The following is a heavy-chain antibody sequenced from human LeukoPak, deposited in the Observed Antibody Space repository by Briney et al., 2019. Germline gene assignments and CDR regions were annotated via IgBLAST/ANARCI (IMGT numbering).Heavy chain of an antibody. J-gene: IGHJ3*02. Sequence: SETLSLTCTVSGGSITSYYWSWIRQSPGKGLEWIGHIYYSRSTNYSPSLKSRVTISIDTSRKQFSLKVSSVTAAGTAMYYCAKWSDYANAFDIWGQGTVVIVSS. V-gene: IGHV4-59*01. CDR1: GGSITSYY. CDR3: AKWSDYANAFDI. D-gene: IGHD4-17*01. CDR2: IYYSRST.